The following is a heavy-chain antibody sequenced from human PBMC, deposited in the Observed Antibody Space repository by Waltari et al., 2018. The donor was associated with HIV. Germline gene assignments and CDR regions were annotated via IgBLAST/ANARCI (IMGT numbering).Heavy chain of an antibody. CDR1: GYTFTSYY. Sequence: QVQLVQSGAEVKKPGASVKVSCKASGYTFTSYYMHWVRQAPGQGREWMGIINPSGGSTSYEQKFQGRVTMTRDTSTSTVYMELSSLRSEDTAFYYCARDLTGGSGYYGRVAYWGQGTLVTVSS. CDR3: ARDLTGGSGYYGRVAY. D-gene: IGHD3-22*01. J-gene: IGHJ4*02. V-gene: IGHV1-46*01. CDR2: INPSGGST.